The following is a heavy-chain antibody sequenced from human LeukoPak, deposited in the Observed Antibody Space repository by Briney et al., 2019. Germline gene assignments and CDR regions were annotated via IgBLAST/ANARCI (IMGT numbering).Heavy chain of an antibody. CDR1: GNTLRELP. CDR3: ATRGSDFWSGFDY. Sequence: ASVKVSCKLSGNTLRELPIQWVRQAGGKGLEWMAGFDPENAEIVYAQKFRGRVTMTEDTSTNTAYMELTSLTSDDTALYYCATRGSDFWSGFDYGGQGTQVTVSS. CDR2: FDPENAEI. J-gene: IGHJ4*02. V-gene: IGHV1-24*01. D-gene: IGHD3-3*01.